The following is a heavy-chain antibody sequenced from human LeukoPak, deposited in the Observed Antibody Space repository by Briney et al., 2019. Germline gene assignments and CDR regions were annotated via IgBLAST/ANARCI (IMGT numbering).Heavy chain of an antibody. V-gene: IGHV3-53*01. D-gene: IGHD4-11*01. Sequence: GGSLRLSCAASGFTASSNYMSWVRQAPGKGLEWVSVIYSGGSTYYADSVKGRFTISRDNSKNTLYLQMNSLRAEDTAVYYCARASKSPYYYYMDVWGKGTTVTVSS. J-gene: IGHJ6*03. CDR2: IYSGGST. CDR3: ARASKSPYYYYMDV. CDR1: GFTASSNY.